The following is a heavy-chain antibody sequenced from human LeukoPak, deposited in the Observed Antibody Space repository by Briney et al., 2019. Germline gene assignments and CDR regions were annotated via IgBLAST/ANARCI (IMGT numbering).Heavy chain of an antibody. CDR3: ARKQQPSHDELESDP. V-gene: IGHV5-51*01. Sequence: GESLKISCKGSGYSFTSYWIGWVRQMPGKGLEWMGIIYPGDSDTRYSPSFQGQVTISADKSISTAYLQWSSLKASDTAMYYCARKQQPSHDELESDPWGQGTLVTVSS. D-gene: IGHD6-13*01. J-gene: IGHJ5*02. CDR2: IYPGDSDT. CDR1: GYSFTSYW.